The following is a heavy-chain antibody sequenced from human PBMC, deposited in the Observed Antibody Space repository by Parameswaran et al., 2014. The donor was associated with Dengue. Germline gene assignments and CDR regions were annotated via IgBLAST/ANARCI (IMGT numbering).Heavy chain of an antibody. V-gene: IGHV3-33*01. J-gene: IGHJ5*02. CDR3: ARGAYYYDIESGP. D-gene: IGHD3-22*01. Sequence: WIRQPQEGLEWVAVIWYDGSNKYYADSVKGRFTISRDNSKNTLYLQMNSLRAEDTAVYYCARGAYYYDIESGPWGQGTLVTVSS. CDR2: IWYDGSNK.